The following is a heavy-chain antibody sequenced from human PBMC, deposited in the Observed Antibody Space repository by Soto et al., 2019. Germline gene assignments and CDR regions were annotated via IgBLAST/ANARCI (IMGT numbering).Heavy chain of an antibody. Sequence: PSETLSLTCTVSAGSISNAAYSWSWIRQPPGKGLEWIGYIYPSGMPFYNPSLRSRVTISIDRSNDQFSLNLKSVTVADTAVYYCARDLDGLHDDTSGPFPRPGWGQGTLVTVSS. J-gene: IGHJ1*01. V-gene: IGHV4-30-2*01. CDR3: ARDLDGLHDDTSGPFPRPG. CDR1: AGSISNAAYS. D-gene: IGHD3-22*01. CDR2: IYPSGMP.